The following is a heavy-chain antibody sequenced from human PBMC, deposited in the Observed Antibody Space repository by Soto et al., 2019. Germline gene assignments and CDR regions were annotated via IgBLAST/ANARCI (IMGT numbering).Heavy chain of an antibody. V-gene: IGHV1-18*01. CDR2: ISAYNGNT. J-gene: IGHJ6*02. Sequence: ASVKVSCKASVYTFTSYGISWVRQAPGQGLEWMGWISAYNGNTNYAQKLQGRVTMTTDTSTSTAYMELRSLRSDDTAVYYCARVYPGIAAAPSDYYYGMDGWGQGTTVNVSS. CDR3: ARVYPGIAAAPSDYYYGMDG. CDR1: VYTFTSYG. D-gene: IGHD6-13*01.